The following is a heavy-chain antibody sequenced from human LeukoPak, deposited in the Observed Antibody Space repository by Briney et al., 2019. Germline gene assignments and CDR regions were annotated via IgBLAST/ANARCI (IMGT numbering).Heavy chain of an antibody. Sequence: GGSLRLSCAASGFNLSNSSMNWVRQAPGKGLDWVATITGSTTYIYYSESVKGRFIISRDNAKNSLYLQMNSLRVEDTGVYYCVPSATDYWGQGTLVTVSS. V-gene: IGHV3-21*01. CDR1: GFNLSNSS. J-gene: IGHJ4*02. CDR2: ITGSTTYI. CDR3: VPSATDY. D-gene: IGHD1-26*01.